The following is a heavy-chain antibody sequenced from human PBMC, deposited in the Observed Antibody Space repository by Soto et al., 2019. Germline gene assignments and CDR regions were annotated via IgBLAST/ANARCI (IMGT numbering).Heavy chain of an antibody. CDR2: MNPDRGST. CDR3: ARGRFISKGYDSGWYIAH. Sequence: GASVRVSCTPSGYPFTSYHVNWLRKAPGQGLGVMGWMNPDRGSTDYALKFQGRLTMTRNTSMSTAYLELRSLTSEDTAIYYCARGRFISKGYDSGWYIAHWGQGTQVTVSS. J-gene: IGHJ5*02. CDR1: GYPFTSYH. D-gene: IGHD6-19*01. V-gene: IGHV1-8*01.